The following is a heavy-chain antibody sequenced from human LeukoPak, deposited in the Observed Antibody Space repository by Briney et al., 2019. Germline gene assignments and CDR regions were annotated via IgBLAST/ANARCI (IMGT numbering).Heavy chain of an antibody. Sequence: PGGSLRLSCAASGFSFSSYSMNRVRQAPGKGLEWVSYITSSSSTIHYADSVKGRFTISRDNAKNSLYLQMNSLRDEDTAVFYCARDLTATYWGQGTLVTVSS. V-gene: IGHV3-48*02. CDR2: ITSSSSTI. CDR1: GFSFSSYS. CDR3: ARDLTATY. D-gene: IGHD2-21*02. J-gene: IGHJ4*02.